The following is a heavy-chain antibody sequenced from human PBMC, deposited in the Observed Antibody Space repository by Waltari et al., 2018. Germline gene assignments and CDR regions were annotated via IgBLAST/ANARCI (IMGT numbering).Heavy chain of an antibody. D-gene: IGHD3-3*01. V-gene: IGHV1-8*01. J-gene: IGHJ6*02. CDR3: ARGGAVFFRRRLYGMDV. Sequence: QVQLVQSGAEVKKPGASVKVSCKASGYTFTSYDINWVRQATGQGLEWMGWRNPNSVNPGYAQKFQGRVTMTRNTSISTAYMELSSLGSEDTAVYYCARGGAVFFRRRLYGMDVWGQGTTVTVSS. CDR1: GYTFTSYD. CDR2: RNPNSVNP.